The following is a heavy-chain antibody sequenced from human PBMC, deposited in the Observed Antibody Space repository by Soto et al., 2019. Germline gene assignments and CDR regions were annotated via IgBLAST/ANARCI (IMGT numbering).Heavy chain of an antibody. Sequence: QIQLVQSGGEVKKPGASVKVSCKASGYTFRSYGISWVRQAPGQGLEWVGWISAYNGDTHYAPKFQDRITLTTAKSTDTAYMELRSLRLDDTAVYYCARDWSRYYDNSGLIWFYWGQGSLVTVSS. D-gene: IGHD3-22*01. CDR1: GYTFRSYG. CDR2: ISAYNGDT. J-gene: IGHJ4*02. CDR3: ARDWSRYYDNSGLIWFY. V-gene: IGHV1-18*04.